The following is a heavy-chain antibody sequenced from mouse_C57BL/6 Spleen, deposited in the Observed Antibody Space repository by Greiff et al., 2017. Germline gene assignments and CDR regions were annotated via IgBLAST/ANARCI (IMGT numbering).Heavy chain of an antibody. J-gene: IGHJ4*01. CDR2: GPGLEWIG. V-gene: IGHV1-87*01. CDR3: SEDSAVYYCAWGYYGPYAMDY. Sequence: QVQLQQSGPELARPWASVKISCQAFYTFSRRVHFAIRDTNYWLQWVNQRPGPGLEWIGAIYPGNGDTSYNQKFKGKATLTADKSSSTAYMQLSSLTSEDSAVYYCAWGYYGPYAMDYWGQGTSVTVSS. CDR1: YTFSRRVH. D-gene: IGHD1-1*01.